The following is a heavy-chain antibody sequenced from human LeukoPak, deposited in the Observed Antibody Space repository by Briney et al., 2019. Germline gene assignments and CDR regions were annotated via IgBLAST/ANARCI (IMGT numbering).Heavy chain of an antibody. CDR1: GFTFSDYF. Sequence: PGGSLRLSCAASGFTFSDYFMTLIRQAPGKGLEWVSYISGSGSNKYYADSVKGRFTISRDNAKNSLYLQMNSLRVEDTAVYYCATSQSSVAGIVGDWGQGTLVTVSS. CDR2: ISGSGSNK. D-gene: IGHD6-19*01. V-gene: IGHV3-11*04. CDR3: ATSQSSVAGIVGD. J-gene: IGHJ4*02.